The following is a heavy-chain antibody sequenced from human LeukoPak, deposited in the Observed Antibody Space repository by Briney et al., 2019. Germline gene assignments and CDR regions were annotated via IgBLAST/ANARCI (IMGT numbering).Heavy chain of an antibody. CDR1: GGSTSGYY. CDR2: IFYSGGA. V-gene: IGHV4-59*01. Sequence: SETLSLTCSVSGGSTSGYYWSWIRQPPGKGLEWIGYIFYSGGANYNPSLKSRVTISVGTSKNQFSLKLTSVTAADTAVYYCARVYYSNSYDYWYFDLWGRGTLVTVSS. D-gene: IGHD6-13*01. J-gene: IGHJ2*01. CDR3: ARVYYSNSYDYWYFDL.